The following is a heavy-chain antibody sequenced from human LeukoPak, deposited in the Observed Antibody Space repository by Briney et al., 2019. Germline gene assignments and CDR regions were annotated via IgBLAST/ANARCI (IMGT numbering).Heavy chain of an antibody. CDR3: ARGGMTIAVALDY. CDR2: ISANNGNT. Sequence: ASVKVSCKASGYTFSSYGITWVRQAPGQGLEWMGWISANNGNTNCAQKLRGRVTMTTDKSTSTAYMELRSLRSDDTAVYYCARGGMTIAVALDYWGQGTLVTVSS. V-gene: IGHV1-18*01. D-gene: IGHD6-19*01. CDR1: GYTFSSYG. J-gene: IGHJ4*02.